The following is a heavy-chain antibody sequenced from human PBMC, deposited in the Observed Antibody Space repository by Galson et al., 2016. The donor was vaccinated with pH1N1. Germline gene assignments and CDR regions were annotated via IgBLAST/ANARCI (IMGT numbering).Heavy chain of an antibody. J-gene: IGHJ4*02. V-gene: IGHV3-48*04. CDR3: ASGGSTSFDY. CDR1: GFAFGEYS. CDR2: MNINGNTM. D-gene: IGHD6-25*01. Sequence: SLRLSCAASGFAFGEYSVNWVRQTPGKRLEWLAYMNINGNTMYYADSVKGRFTMSRDNAKNLLFLQMNSLKPEDTATYYCASGGSTSFDYWGQGTLVTVSS.